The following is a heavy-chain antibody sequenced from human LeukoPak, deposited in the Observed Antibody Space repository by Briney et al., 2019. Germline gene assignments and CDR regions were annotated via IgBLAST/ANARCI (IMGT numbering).Heavy chain of an antibody. V-gene: IGHV3-64*01. Sequence: GGSLRLSCAASGFTSSSYAMHWVRQAPGKGLEYVSAISSNGGSTYYANSVKGRFTISRDNSKNTLYLQMGSLRAEDMAVYYCARVAYYDSSGPLDYWGQGTLVTVSS. J-gene: IGHJ4*02. CDR2: ISSNGGST. D-gene: IGHD3-22*01. CDR1: GFTSSSYA. CDR3: ARVAYYDSSGPLDY.